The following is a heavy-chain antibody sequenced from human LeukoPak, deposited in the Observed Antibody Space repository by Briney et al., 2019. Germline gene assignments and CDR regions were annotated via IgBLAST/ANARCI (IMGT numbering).Heavy chain of an antibody. J-gene: IGHJ4*02. V-gene: IGHV1-46*01. CDR1: GYTFTSYY. CDR2: INPSGGST. Sequence: ASVKVSCKASGYTFTSYYMHWVRQAPGQGLEWMGIINPSGGSTSYAQKFQGRVTMTRNTSISTAYMELSSLRSEDTAVYYCARGGLRYFDWATWGQGTLVTVSS. D-gene: IGHD3-9*01. CDR3: ARGGLRYFDWAT.